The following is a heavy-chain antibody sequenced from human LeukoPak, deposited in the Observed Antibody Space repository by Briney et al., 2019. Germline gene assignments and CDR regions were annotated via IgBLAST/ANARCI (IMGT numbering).Heavy chain of an antibody. V-gene: IGHV3-9*01. Sequence: PGRSLRLSCAASGFTFDDYAMHWVRQAPGKGLEWVSGINWNSNNIDYAGSVKGRFTISRDNAKNSLYLQMNSLRAEDTALYYCAKDILYGDPPGYMGVWGKGTTVTVSS. D-gene: IGHD4-17*01. CDR2: INWNSNNI. CDR1: GFTFDDYA. J-gene: IGHJ6*03. CDR3: AKDILYGDPPGYMGV.